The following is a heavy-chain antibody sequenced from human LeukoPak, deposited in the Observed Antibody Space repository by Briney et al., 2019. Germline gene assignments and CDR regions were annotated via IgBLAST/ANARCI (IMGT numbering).Heavy chain of an antibody. CDR1: GYSFTSYW. CDR3: ARLNLSWRRMFSGFDY. Sequence: GESLKISCKGSGYSFTSYWIGWVRQMPGKGLEWMGIIYPGDSDTRYSPSFQGQVTISADKSISTAYLQWSSLKASDTAMYYCARLNLSWRRMFSGFDYWGQGTLVTISS. CDR2: IYPGDSDT. J-gene: IGHJ4*02. D-gene: IGHD3-10*01. V-gene: IGHV5-51*01.